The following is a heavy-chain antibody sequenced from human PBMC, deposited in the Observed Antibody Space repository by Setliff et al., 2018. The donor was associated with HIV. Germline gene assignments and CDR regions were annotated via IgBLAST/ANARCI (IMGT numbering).Heavy chain of an antibody. CDR1: GFTFSTFA. CDR3: ASRPSGDYGPWDY. V-gene: IGHV3-30*04. D-gene: IGHD4-17*01. Sequence: HPAGSLRLSCVASGFTFSTFAMHWVRQAPGKGLEWVSVISYDGSRISYADSVKGRFTISRDDSKNMLYLQMNSLRAEDTAVYYCASRPSGDYGPWDYWGRGTLVTVSS. J-gene: IGHJ4*02. CDR2: ISYDGSRI.